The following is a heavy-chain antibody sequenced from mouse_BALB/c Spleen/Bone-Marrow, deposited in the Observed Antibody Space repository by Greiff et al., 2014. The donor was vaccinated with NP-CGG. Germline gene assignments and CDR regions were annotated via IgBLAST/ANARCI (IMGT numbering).Heavy chain of an antibody. J-gene: IGHJ2*01. CDR3: NEGYGNYGY. CDR2: IDPENGDT. Sequence: DVQLQESGAELVRSGASVKLSCTASGFNIKDYYMHWVKQGPEQGLEWIGWIDPENGDTEYAPKFQGKATMTADTSSNTAYLQLSSLTSEDTAVYYCNEGYGNYGYWGQGTTLTVSS. V-gene: IGHV14-4*02. CDR1: GFNIKDYY. D-gene: IGHD2-10*02.